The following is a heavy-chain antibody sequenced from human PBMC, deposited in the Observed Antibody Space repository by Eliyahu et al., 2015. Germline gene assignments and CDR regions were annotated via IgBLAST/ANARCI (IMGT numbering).Heavy chain of an antibody. V-gene: IGHV1-69*01. Sequence: QVQLVQSGAEVKKPGSSIRVSCKASXGXFSSYAIXWVRQAPGQXLXWMGGIIPCLGTPEYAPKXQGRVTITADESTTTAHMELSSLRSEDTAVYYCARAVDGSIVVVPPQEYYYYGMDVWGQGTTVTVSS. CDR3: ARAVDGSIVVVPPQEYYYYGMDV. CDR2: IIPCLGTP. D-gene: IGHD2-2*01. J-gene: IGHJ6*01. CDR1: XGXFSSYA.